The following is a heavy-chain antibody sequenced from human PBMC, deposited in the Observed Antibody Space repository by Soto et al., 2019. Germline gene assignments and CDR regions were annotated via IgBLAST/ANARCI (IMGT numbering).Heavy chain of an antibody. CDR3: ARDGRGLGKLSLFEY. CDR2: IYNGEST. V-gene: IGHV3-53*01. J-gene: IGHJ4*02. D-gene: IGHD3-16*01. Sequence: EVQLVESGGGLIQPGGSLRLSCAASGFTVNSDYMNWIRQTPGKGLEWVAFIYNGESTHYADSVKGRFTISSDRSKNTLYLQMNSLRIEDTAVYYCARDGRGLGKLSLFEYWGQGTPVTVSS. CDR1: GFTVNSDY.